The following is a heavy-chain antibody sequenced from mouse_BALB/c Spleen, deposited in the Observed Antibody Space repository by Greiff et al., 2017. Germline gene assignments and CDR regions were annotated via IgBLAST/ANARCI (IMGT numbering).Heavy chain of an antibody. Sequence: QVQLKESGPGLVAPSQSLSITCTVSGFSLTGYGVNWVRQPPGKGLEWLGMIWGDGSTDYNSALKSRLSISKDNSKSQVFLKMNSLQTDDTARYYCASLLRLQGYYAMDYWGQGTSVTVSS. CDR1: GFSLTGYG. CDR2: IWGDGST. CDR3: ASLLRLQGYYAMDY. V-gene: IGHV2-6-7*01. J-gene: IGHJ4*01. D-gene: IGHD1-2*01.